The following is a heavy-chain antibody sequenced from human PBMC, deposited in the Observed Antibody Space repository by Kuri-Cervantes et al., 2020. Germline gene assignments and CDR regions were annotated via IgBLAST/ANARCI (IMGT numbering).Heavy chain of an antibody. V-gene: IGHV5-51*01. CDR1: GYSFTSYW. J-gene: IGHJ4*02. D-gene: IGHD6-13*01. Sequence: GGSLRLSCKGSGYSFTSYWIGWVRQMPGKGLERMGIIYPGDSDTRYSPSFQGQVTISADKSISTAYLQWSSLKASDTAMYYCARRSSSWQDWGQGTLVTVSS. CDR3: ARRSSSWQD. CDR2: IYPGDSDT.